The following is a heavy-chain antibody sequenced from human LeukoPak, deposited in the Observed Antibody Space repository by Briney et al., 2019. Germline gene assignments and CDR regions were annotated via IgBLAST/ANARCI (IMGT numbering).Heavy chain of an antibody. D-gene: IGHD6-13*01. CDR1: GGSISSGSYY. V-gene: IGHV4-61*02. CDR2: IYTSGST. J-gene: IGHJ6*03. Sequence: PSETLSLTCTVSGGSISSGSYYWSWIRQPAGKGLEWIGRIYTSGSTNYNPSLKSRVTISVDTSKNQFSLKLSSVTAADTAVYYCARDRVAAAKGRGYYYYMDVWGKGTTVTISS. CDR3: ARDRVAAAKGRGYYYYMDV.